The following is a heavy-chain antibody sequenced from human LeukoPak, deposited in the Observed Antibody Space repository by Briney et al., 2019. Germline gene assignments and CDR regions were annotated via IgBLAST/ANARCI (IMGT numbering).Heavy chain of an antibody. J-gene: IGHJ3*02. CDR1: GGSISSYY. CDR3: ARGRFLDAFDI. V-gene: IGHV4-59*01. Sequence: SETLSLTCTVSGGSISSYYWSWIRQPPGKGLEWIGYICYSGSTKYKPSLKSRVTISVDTSKNQFSLKLSSVTAADTAVYYCARGRFLDAFDIWGQGTMVTVSS. D-gene: IGHD3-3*01. CDR2: ICYSGST.